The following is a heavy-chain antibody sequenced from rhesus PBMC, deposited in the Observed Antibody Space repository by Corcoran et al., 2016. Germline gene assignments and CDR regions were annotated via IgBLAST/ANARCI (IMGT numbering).Heavy chain of an antibody. V-gene: IGHV4-73*01. Sequence: QVKLQQWGEGLVKPSETLSLTCAVYGGSISGYFYWSWIRQPPGKGLEWIGNIYRNSASTNSTPSLHTRVTISKATSKIQFSLKLSSVTAADTAVYYCARTSLVKGYFDLWGPGTPITISS. J-gene: IGHJ2*01. CDR3: ARTSLVKGYFDL. D-gene: IGHD3-16*01. CDR2: IYRNSAST. CDR1: GGSISGYFY.